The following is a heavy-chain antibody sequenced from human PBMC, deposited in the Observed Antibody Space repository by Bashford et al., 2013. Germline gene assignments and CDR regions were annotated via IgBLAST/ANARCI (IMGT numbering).Heavy chain of an antibody. Sequence: VRQAPGKGLEWVSIIYSGGSTYYVDSVKGRFTISRDKSKNMLYLQMNSLRDEDTAVYYCAGGNNGDYDSSGYYRARGLDYWGQGTLVTVSS. V-gene: IGHV3-53*01. J-gene: IGHJ4*02. D-gene: IGHD3-22*01. CDR3: AGGNNGDYDSSGYYRARGLDY. CDR2: IYSGGST.